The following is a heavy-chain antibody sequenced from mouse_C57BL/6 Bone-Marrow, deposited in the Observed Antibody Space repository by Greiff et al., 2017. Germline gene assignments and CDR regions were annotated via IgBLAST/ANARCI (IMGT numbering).Heavy chain of an antibody. J-gene: IGHJ3*01. CDR3: TGRAWLAY. CDR2: IRLKSDNYAT. V-gene: IGHV6-3*01. CDR1: GFTFSNYW. Sequence: EVKLEESGGGLVQPGGSMKLSCVASGFTFSNYWMNWVRQSPEKGLEWVAQIRLKSDNYATHYAESVKGRFTISRDDSKSSVYLQMNNLRAEDTGIYYCTGRAWLAYWGQGTLVTVSA.